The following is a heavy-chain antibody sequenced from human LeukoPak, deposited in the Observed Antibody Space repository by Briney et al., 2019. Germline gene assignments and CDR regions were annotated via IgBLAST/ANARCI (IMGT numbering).Heavy chain of an antibody. V-gene: IGHV3-30*04. Sequence: PGGSLRLSCAASGFTFSSYAMHWVRQAPGKGLEWVAVISYDGSNKYYADSVKGRFTISRDNSKNTLYLQMNSLRAEDTAVYYCAREAAAGNDIYFDYWGQGTLVTVSS. CDR1: GFTFSSYA. J-gene: IGHJ4*02. CDR3: AREAAAGNDIYFDY. D-gene: IGHD6-13*01. CDR2: ISYDGSNK.